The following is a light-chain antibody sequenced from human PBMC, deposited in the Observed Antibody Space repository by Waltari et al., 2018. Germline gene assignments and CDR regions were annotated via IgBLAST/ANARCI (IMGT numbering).Light chain of an antibody. CDR3: QHYYDDPYI. V-gene: IGKV1-6*02. CDR1: QDIHSN. J-gene: IGKJ2*01. CDR2: DAS. Sequence: IQVTQSPSSLSASVGDRVTISCRTSQDIHSNLAWYQQKPGKAPKLLIFDASTLHVGVPSRFSGSGFGTDFTLTITSLQPEDSATYYCQHYYDDPYIFGQGTEVEIK.